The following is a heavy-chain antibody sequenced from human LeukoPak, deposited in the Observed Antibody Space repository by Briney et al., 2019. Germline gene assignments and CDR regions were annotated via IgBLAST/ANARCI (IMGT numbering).Heavy chain of an antibody. V-gene: IGHV3-66*01. CDR1: GFTVSSNY. Sequence: GGSLRLSCAASGFTVSSNYMSWVRQAPGKGLEWVSVIYSGGSTYYADSVKGRFTISRDNSKNTLYLQMGSLRAEDTAVYYCARNKYYYGLGNYGVPNWFDPWGQGTLVTVSS. J-gene: IGHJ5*02. D-gene: IGHD3-10*01. CDR2: IYSGGST. CDR3: ARNKYYYGLGNYGVPNWFDP.